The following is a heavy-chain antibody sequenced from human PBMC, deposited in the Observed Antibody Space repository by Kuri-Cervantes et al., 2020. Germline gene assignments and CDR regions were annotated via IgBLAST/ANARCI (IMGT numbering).Heavy chain of an antibody. CDR1: GFTFDDYA. J-gene: IGHJ4*02. V-gene: IGHV3-7*01. CDR2: IKQDGSEK. Sequence: GESLKISCAASGFTFDDYAMHWVRQAPGKGLEWVANIKQDGSEKYYVDSVKGRFTISRDNAKNSLYLQMNSLRAEDTAVYYCAREGGGFFIHWGQGTLVTVSS. CDR3: AREGGGFFIH. D-gene: IGHD3-16*01.